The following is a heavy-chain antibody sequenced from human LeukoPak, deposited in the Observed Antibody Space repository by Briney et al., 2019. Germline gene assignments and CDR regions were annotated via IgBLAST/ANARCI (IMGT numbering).Heavy chain of an antibody. CDR3: ARDPLYCSSTSCPTGFDP. V-gene: IGHV4-59*01. J-gene: IGHJ5*02. CDR1: GGSISSYY. CDR2: IYYSGST. D-gene: IGHD2-2*01. Sequence: KTSETLSLTCTVSGGSISSYYWSWIRQAPGKGLEWIGYIYYSGSTNYNPSLKSRVTISVDTSKNQFSLKLSSVTAADTAVYYCARDPLYCSSTSCPTGFDPWGQGTLVTVSS.